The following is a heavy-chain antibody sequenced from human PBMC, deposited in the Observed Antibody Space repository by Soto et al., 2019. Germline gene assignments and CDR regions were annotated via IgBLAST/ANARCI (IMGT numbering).Heavy chain of an antibody. CDR2: IYYSGST. CDR3: VFHEEDGIRGFRTVSAFLMNRSSDL. V-gene: IGHV4-39*01. J-gene: IGHJ2*01. Sequence: PGKGLEWIGSIYYSGSTYYNPSLKSRVTISVDTSKNQFSLKLSSVTAADTAVYYCVFHEEDGIRGFRTVSAFLMNRSSDL. D-gene: IGHD3-22*01.